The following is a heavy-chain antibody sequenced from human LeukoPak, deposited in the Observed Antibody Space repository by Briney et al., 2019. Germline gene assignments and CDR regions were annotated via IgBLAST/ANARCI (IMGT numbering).Heavy chain of an antibody. J-gene: IGHJ6*02. CDR1: GFTFDDYG. CDR2: ISSSSSYI. V-gene: IGHV3-21*01. D-gene: IGHD4-17*01. CDR3: ARNSFTVTTQYYYYGMDV. Sequence: GGSLRLSCAASGFTFDDYGMSWVRQAPGKGLEWVSSISSSSSYIYYADSVKGRFTISRDNAKNSLYLQMNSLRAEDTAVYYCARNSFTVTTQYYYYGMDVWGQGTTVTVSS.